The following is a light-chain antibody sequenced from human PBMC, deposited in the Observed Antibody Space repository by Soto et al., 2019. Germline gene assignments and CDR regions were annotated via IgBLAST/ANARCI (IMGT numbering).Light chain of an antibody. CDR2: DAS. CDR1: QSVNTW. V-gene: IGKV1-5*01. J-gene: IGKJ3*01. Sequence: DIQMTQSPSTLSASVGSRVTITCRASQSVNTWLAWYQQKPGKAPVLLIYDASSLKSGVPSRFSGSGSGTEFTLTITSLQPDDFAIYYCQHYHGYPFTFGPGTKVHIK. CDR3: QHYHGYPFT.